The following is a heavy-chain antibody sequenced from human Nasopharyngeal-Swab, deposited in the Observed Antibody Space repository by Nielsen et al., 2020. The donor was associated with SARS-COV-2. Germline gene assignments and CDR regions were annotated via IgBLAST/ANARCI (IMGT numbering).Heavy chain of an antibody. CDR3: ARGRCSSTSCRGCSGGSCYYGMDV. J-gene: IGHJ6*02. Sequence: SETLSLTCAVYGGSFNGYYWSWIRQPPGKGLEWTGEINHSGSTNYNPSLKSRVTISVDTSKSQFSLKLNSVTATDTAVYYCARGRCSSTSCRGCSGGSCYYGMDVWGQGTTVTVSS. V-gene: IGHV4-34*01. CDR2: INHSGST. D-gene: IGHD2-2*01. CDR1: GGSFNGYY.